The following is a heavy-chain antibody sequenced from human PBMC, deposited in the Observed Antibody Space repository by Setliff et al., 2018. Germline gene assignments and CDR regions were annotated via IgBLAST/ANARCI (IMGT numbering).Heavy chain of an antibody. V-gene: IGHV3-53*01. CDR2: IDQASNT. CDR3: AKDRLTIATLDY. J-gene: IGHJ4*02. CDR1: GFTFRDYS. D-gene: IGHD4-4*01. Sequence: GESLKISCATSGFTFRDYSLTWVRQAPGKGLEWVSGIDQASNTYYPDSMKGRFTISRDNSRNTISLQINDLRAEDTAIYFCAKDRLTIATLDYWGQGTLVTVSS.